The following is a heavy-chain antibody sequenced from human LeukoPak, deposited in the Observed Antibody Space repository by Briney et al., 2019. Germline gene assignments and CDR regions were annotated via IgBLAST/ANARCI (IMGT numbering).Heavy chain of an antibody. CDR1: GGSISSGSYY. V-gene: IGHV4-61*02. D-gene: IGHD3-10*01. CDR3: ARDSSVRGHSGSSSHNYYYYYMDV. J-gene: IGHJ6*03. Sequence: SETLSLTCTVSGGSISSGSYYWSWIRQPAGKGLEWIGRIYTSGSTNYNPSLKSRVTVSVDTSKNQFSLKLSSVTAADTAVYYCARDSSVRGHSGSSSHNYYYYYMDVWGKGTTVTISS. CDR2: IYTSGST.